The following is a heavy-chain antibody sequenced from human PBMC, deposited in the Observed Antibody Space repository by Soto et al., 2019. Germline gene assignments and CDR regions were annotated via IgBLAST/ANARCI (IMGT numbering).Heavy chain of an antibody. CDR3: ARGWGGYFDL. J-gene: IGHJ2*01. D-gene: IGHD3-16*01. V-gene: IGHV4-59*01. CDR1: GGSISSYY. Sequence: QVQLQESGPGLVKPSETLSLTCTVSGGSISSYYWSWIRQPPGKGLEWIGYIYYSGSTNYNPSLKGRSTISVGQAKKQFSPKLSSVTAADTAVYYCARGWGGYFDLWGRGTLVTVSS. CDR2: IYYSGST.